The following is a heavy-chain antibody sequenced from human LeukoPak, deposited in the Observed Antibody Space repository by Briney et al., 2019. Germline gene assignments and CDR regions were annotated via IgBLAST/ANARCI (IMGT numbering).Heavy chain of an antibody. V-gene: IGHV3-48*03. Sequence: GGSLRLSCAASGFTFCSYEMNWVRQAPGKGLEWVSYISSSGSPVYYADSVKGRSTISRDNAKNSVYLQMNSLRAEDTAVYYCARAYCGGDCYGSSDAFDIWGQGTMVTVSS. CDR2: ISSSGSPV. J-gene: IGHJ3*02. D-gene: IGHD2-21*02. CDR1: GFTFCSYE. CDR3: ARAYCGGDCYGSSDAFDI.